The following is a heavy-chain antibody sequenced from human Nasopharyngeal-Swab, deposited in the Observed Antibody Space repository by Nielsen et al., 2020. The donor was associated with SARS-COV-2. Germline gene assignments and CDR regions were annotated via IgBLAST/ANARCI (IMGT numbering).Heavy chain of an antibody. V-gene: IGHV2-26*01. CDR2: IFSNDEK. Sequence: WIRQPPGKALEWLAHIFSNDEKSYSTSLKSRLTITKDTSKNQVVLTMTNMDPVDTATYYCAHRRYSSYYFDYWGQGTLVTVSS. D-gene: IGHD6-13*01. J-gene: IGHJ4*02. CDR3: AHRRYSSYYFDY.